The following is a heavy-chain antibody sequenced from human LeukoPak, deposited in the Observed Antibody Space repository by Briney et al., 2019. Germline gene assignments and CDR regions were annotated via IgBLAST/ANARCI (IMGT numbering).Heavy chain of an antibody. CDR2: ISAYNGNT. CDR3: ARVGAYCTSTSCFDY. CDR1: GYTFTSYD. V-gene: IGHV1-18*01. Sequence: VASVRVSCKASGYTFTSYDINWVRQAPGQGLEWMGWISAYNGNTDYAQKLQGRVTMTTDTSTSTAYMELRSLRSDDTAVYFCARVGAYCTSTSCFDYWGQGTLVTVSS. J-gene: IGHJ4*02. D-gene: IGHD2-2*01.